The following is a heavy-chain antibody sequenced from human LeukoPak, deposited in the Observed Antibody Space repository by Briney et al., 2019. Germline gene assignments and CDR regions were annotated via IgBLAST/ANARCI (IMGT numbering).Heavy chain of an antibody. J-gene: IGHJ5*02. D-gene: IGHD6-13*01. Sequence: GASVKVSCKASGYTFTGYYMHWVRQAPGQGLEWMGWINPNSGGTNYAQKFQGWVTMTRDTSISTAYMELSRLRSDDTAVYYCARENDSSSWYGGWFDPWGQGTLVTVSS. CDR3: ARENDSSSWYGGWFDP. V-gene: IGHV1-2*04. CDR1: GYTFTGYY. CDR2: INPNSGGT.